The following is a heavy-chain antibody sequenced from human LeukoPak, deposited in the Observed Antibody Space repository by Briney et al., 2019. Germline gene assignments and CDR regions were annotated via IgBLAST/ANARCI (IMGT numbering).Heavy chain of an antibody. V-gene: IGHV1-69*01. J-gene: IGHJ4*02. Sequence: GSSVKVSSKASGGTFSSYAISWVRQAPGQGLEWMGGIIPIFGTANYAQKFQGRVTITADESTSTAYMELSSLRSEDTAVYYCARGGIEVGPLGVDYWGQGTLVTVSS. CDR3: ARGGIEVGPLGVDY. D-gene: IGHD1-26*01. CDR2: IIPIFGTA. CDR1: GGTFSSYA.